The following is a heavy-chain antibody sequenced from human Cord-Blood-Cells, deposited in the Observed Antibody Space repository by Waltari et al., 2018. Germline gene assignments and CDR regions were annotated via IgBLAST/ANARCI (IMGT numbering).Heavy chain of an antibody. CDR1: GGSFSGYY. CDR3: ARGASSGYYYYYYYGMDV. Sequence: QVQLQQWGAGLLKPSETLSLTCAVYGGSFSGYYWSWIRPPPGQGLEWIGEINHSGSTNYNPSLKSRVTISVDTSKNQFSLKLSSVTAADTAVYYCARGASSGYYYYYYYGMDVWGQGTTVTVSS. D-gene: IGHD3-22*01. J-gene: IGHJ6*02. CDR2: INHSGST. V-gene: IGHV4-34*01.